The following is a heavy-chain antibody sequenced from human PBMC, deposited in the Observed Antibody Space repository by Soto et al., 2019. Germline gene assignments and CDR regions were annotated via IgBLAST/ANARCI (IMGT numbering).Heavy chain of an antibody. CDR2: INPNGGIT. CDR1: GYTFTHYY. D-gene: IGHD5-18*01. Sequence: ASVKVSCKASGYTFTHYYIHWVRQAPGQGLEWMGIINPNGGITTYAQKFRAGFTMTRDTSTSTVYLELSSLRSEDSAVYYCATSVNSAMAFDYWGQGTLVTVSS. CDR3: ATSVNSAMAFDY. V-gene: IGHV1-46*01. J-gene: IGHJ4*02.